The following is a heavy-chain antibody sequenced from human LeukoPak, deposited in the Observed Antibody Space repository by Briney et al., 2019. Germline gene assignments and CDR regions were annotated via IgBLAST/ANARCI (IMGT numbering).Heavy chain of an antibody. D-gene: IGHD1-7*01. CDR1: GYTFTDSY. V-gene: IGHV1-2*02. Sequence: GASVTVSCKASGYTFTDSYMHWVRQAPGQALEWMGWINPNSGATNYAQNFQGRVTMTRDTSISTAYMELSRLRSDDTAVYYCARKVELMFDSWGQGTLVTVSS. CDR2: INPNSGAT. CDR3: ARKVELMFDS. J-gene: IGHJ5*01.